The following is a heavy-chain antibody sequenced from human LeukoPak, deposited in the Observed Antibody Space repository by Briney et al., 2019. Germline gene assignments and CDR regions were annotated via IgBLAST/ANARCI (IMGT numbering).Heavy chain of an antibody. J-gene: IGHJ4*02. CDR3: ARGLITMIGY. V-gene: IGHV3-7*01. CDR1: GGTFSSYA. CDR2: IKQDGSEK. D-gene: IGHD3-10*02. Sequence: SCKASGGTFSSYAISWVRQAPGKGLEWVANIKQDGSEKYYVDSVKGRFTISRDNAKNSLYLQMNSLRAEDTAVYYCARGLITMIGYWGQGTLVTVSS.